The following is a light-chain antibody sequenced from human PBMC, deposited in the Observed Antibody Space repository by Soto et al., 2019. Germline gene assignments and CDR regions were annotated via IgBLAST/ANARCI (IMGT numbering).Light chain of an antibody. CDR2: EVT. V-gene: IGLV2-8*01. Sequence: QSVLTQPASVSGSPGQSIAISCTGTSSDVGGYNFVSWYQQHPGEAPKLIIHEVTNRPSGVSDRFSGSKSGNTASLTVSGLQAEDEADYYCSSYAGSNNLEVFGTGTKVTVL. CDR3: SSYAGSNNLEV. CDR1: SSDVGGYNF. J-gene: IGLJ1*01.